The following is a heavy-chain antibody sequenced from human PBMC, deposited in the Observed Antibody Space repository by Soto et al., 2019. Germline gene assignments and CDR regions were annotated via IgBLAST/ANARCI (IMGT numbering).Heavy chain of an antibody. J-gene: IGHJ5*02. CDR3: ARDPPLELRYSGDSLIKPEGLASS. CDR2: ISSSGSTI. V-gene: IGHV3-48*03. Sequence: GGSLRLSCAASGFTFSSYEMNWVRQAPGKGLEWVSYISSSGSTIYYADSVKGRFTISRDNAKNSLYLQMNSLRAEDTAVYYCARDPPLELRYSGDSLIKPEGLASSWGQGTLVTVSS. D-gene: IGHD3-9*01. CDR1: GFTFSSYE.